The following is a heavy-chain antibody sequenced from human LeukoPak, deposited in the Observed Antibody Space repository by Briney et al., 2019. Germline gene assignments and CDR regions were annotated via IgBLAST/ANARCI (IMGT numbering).Heavy chain of an antibody. CDR2: IYYSGST. V-gene: IGHV4-59*01. Sequence: SETLSLTCTVSGGSISSYYWSWMRQPPGKGLEWIGYIYYSGSTNYNPSLKSRVTISVDTSENQFSLKLSSVTAADTAVCYCARDLILTGYYSYYYYGMDVWGQGTTVTVSS. J-gene: IGHJ6*02. CDR3: ARDLILTGYYSYYYYGMDV. D-gene: IGHD3-9*01. CDR1: GGSISSYY.